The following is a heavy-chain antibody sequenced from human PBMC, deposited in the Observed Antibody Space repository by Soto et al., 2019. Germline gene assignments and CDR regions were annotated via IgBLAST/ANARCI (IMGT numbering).Heavy chain of an antibody. J-gene: IGHJ4*02. Sequence: QVQLVQSGAEVKKPGAPGRVSCKASGYTFTDYVITWGGQAPGQGLQWMGWINSYNGVTNNAHSFQGRVSMTTDTSTSTAYLELSSLRSDDTAVYYCARDRYNRGSFDYWGQGSLVTVSS. V-gene: IGHV1-18*01. CDR1: GYTFTDYV. D-gene: IGHD1-1*01. CDR2: INSYNGVT. CDR3: ARDRYNRGSFDY.